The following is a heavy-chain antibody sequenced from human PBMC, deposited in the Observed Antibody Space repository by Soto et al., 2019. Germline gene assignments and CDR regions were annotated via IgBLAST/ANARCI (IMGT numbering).Heavy chain of an antibody. CDR1: GGTFSSYT. J-gene: IGHJ6*02. CDR3: ARDPYHVLMVNAPNLYGMDV. V-gene: IGHV1-69*04. CDR2: IIPILGIA. D-gene: IGHD2-8*01. Sequence: RASVKVSCKASGGTFSSYTISWVRQAPGQGLEWMGRIIPILGIANYAQKFQGRLTMTTDTSTTTAYMELRSLRSDDTAVYYCARDPYHVLMVNAPNLYGMDVWGQGTTVTVSS.